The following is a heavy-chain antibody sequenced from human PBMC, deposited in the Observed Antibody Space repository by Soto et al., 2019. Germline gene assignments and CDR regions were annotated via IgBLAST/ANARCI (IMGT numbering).Heavy chain of an antibody. CDR3: GRAFDRSGLY. D-gene: IGHD3-22*01. CDR1: GYTFRNYY. V-gene: IGHV1-46*01. J-gene: IGHJ4*02. CDR2: INPSGGAT. Sequence: ASVKVSCKASGYTFRNYYIHWVRQAPGQGLEWMGLINPSGGATSYSQRFQGRVTITEDSSTSTVYMELSSLGSEDTAVYYCGRAFDRSGLYWGQGTLVTVSS.